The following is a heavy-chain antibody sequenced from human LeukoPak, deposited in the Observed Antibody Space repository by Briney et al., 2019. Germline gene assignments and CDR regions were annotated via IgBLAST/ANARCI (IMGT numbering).Heavy chain of an antibody. J-gene: IGHJ3*02. CDR1: GFSFSSYW. CDR2: IFPDDSDT. V-gene: IGHV5-51*01. Sequence: GESLKISCKGSGFSFSSYWIVWVRQMPGKGLEWMGIIFPDDSDTRYSPSFQGQVTISADKSISTAYLQWSSLKASDTALYYCARQSSSSHAFDIWGQGTMVSVSS. CDR3: ARQSSSSHAFDI. D-gene: IGHD6-6*01.